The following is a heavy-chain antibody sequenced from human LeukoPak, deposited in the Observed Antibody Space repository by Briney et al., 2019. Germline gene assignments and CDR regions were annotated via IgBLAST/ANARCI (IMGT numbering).Heavy chain of an antibody. V-gene: IGHV3-21*01. CDR1: GFSFSSYC. CDR3: ARRTYSSGHYDS. J-gene: IGHJ5*01. Sequence: GGSLRLSCAASGFSFSSYCMNWVRQAPGKGLEWVSSICVGATYYADSVKGRFTISRDNAQNSLFLQLTNLRADDTAVFYYARRTYSSGHYDSWGQGTLVTVSS. D-gene: IGHD6-19*01. CDR2: ICVGAT.